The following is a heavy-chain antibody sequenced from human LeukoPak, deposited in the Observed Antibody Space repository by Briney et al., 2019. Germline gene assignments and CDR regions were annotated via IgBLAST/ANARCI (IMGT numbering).Heavy chain of an antibody. CDR1: GDSISSYY. CDR3: ARALDGYRYAFDF. V-gene: IGHV4-59*01. J-gene: IGHJ3*01. CDR2: IYYSGST. Sequence: SETLSLTCTVSGDSISSYYWSWIRQPPRKGLEWIGYIYYSGSTNYNPSLKSRVTISVDTSKNQFSLKLSSVTAADTAVYYWARALDGYRYAFDFWGQGTMVTVSS. D-gene: IGHD5-24*01.